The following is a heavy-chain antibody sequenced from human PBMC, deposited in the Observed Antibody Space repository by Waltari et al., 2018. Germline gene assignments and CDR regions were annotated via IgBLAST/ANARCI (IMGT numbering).Heavy chain of an antibody. CDR3: ARDPGIAAAG. D-gene: IGHD6-13*01. CDR2: ISSSSSYI. V-gene: IGHV3-21*01. J-gene: IGHJ4*02. CDR1: GFTFSSYR. Sequence: EVQLVESGGGLVKPGGSLRLSCAASGFTFSSYRMNWVRQAPGKGLEWVSSISSSSSYIYYADSVKGRFTISRDNAKNSLYLQMNSLRAEDTAVYYCARDPGIAAAGWGQGTLVTVSS.